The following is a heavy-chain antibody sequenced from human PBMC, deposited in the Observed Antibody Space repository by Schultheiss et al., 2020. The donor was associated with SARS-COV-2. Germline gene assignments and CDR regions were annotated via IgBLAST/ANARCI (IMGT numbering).Heavy chain of an antibody. D-gene: IGHD3-10*01. CDR2: IYYSGST. CDR1: GGSISSYY. J-gene: IGHJ5*02. Sequence: SETLSLTCTVSGGSISSYYWSWIRQPPGKGLEWIGYIYYSGSTNYNPSLKSRVTISVDTSKNQFSLKLSSVTAADTAVYYCAVMVRGETRVRDRWWFDPWGQGTLVTVSS. CDR3: AVMVRGETRVRDRWWFDP. V-gene: IGHV4-59*12.